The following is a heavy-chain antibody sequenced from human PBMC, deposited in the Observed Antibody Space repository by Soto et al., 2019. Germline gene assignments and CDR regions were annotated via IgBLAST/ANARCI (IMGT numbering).Heavy chain of an antibody. V-gene: IGHV3-21*01. CDR2: ISSSSSYI. Sequence: EVQLVESGGGLVKPGGSLRLSCAASGFTFSSYSMNWVRQAPGKGLEWVSSISSSSSYIYYADSVKGRFTISRDNAKNSLYLQMNSLRAEDTAAYYCARDIDYYDSSGYYSDYWGQGTLVTLSS. CDR1: GFTFSSYS. CDR3: ARDIDYYDSSGYYSDY. D-gene: IGHD3-22*01. J-gene: IGHJ4*02.